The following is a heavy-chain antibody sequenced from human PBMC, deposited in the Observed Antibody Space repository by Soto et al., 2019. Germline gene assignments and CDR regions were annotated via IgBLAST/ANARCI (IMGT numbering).Heavy chain of an antibody. V-gene: IGHV4-31*03. CDR3: ARGSVPGWFDP. J-gene: IGHJ5*02. CDR2: IYHSGST. D-gene: IGHD3-10*01. Sequence: QVQLQESGPGLVKPSQTLSLTCTVSGGSISSGGYYWSWIRQHPGKGREWIGYIYHSGSTYYNPSLKSRVTISVDTSKKQFSLKLSSVTAADTAVYYCARGSVPGWFDPWGQGTLVTVSS. CDR1: GGSISSGGYY.